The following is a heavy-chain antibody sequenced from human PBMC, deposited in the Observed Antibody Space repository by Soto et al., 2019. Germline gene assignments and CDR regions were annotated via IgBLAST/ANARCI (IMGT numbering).Heavy chain of an antibody. CDR2: INPNSGGT. CDR3: ARDYSYCSSTSCAKGWFDP. CDR1: GYTFTGYY. D-gene: IGHD2-2*01. V-gene: IGHV1-2*02. Sequence: ASVKVSCKASGYTFTGYYMHWVRQAPGQGLEWMGWINPNSGGTNYAQKFQGRVTMTRDTSISTAYMELSRLRSDDTAVYYCARDYSYCSSTSCAKGWFDPWGQGPLVTVSS. J-gene: IGHJ5*02.